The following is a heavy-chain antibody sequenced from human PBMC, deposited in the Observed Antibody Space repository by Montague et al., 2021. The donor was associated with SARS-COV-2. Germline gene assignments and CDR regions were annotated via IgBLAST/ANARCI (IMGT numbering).Heavy chain of an antibody. CDR1: GDSVSSNSAG. V-gene: IGHV6-1*01. CDR3: AREDCSSTSCYPTYFQH. Sequence: CAISGDSVSSNSAGWNWIRQSPSRGLEWLGRTYYRSKWHNDFAVSVKSRITINPDTSKNQFSLQLNSVTPEDMAVYYCAREDCSSTSCYPTYFQHWGQGTLVTVSS. D-gene: IGHD2-2*01. CDR2: TYYRSKWHN. J-gene: IGHJ1*01.